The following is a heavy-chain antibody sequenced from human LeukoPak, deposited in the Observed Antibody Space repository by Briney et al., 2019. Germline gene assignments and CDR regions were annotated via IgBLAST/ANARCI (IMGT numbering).Heavy chain of an antibody. D-gene: IGHD4-17*01. Sequence: PEGSLRLSCAASGFIFSSRWMSWVRQAPGKGLEWVASINQGGNDKRHADSVKGRFTISRDNAKNSLSLQLNSPRAEDTAMYYCATLKDAVTTFDNWGQGTLVTVSS. CDR2: INQGGNDK. V-gene: IGHV3-7*01. J-gene: IGHJ4*02. CDR1: GFIFSSRW. CDR3: ATLKDAVTTFDN.